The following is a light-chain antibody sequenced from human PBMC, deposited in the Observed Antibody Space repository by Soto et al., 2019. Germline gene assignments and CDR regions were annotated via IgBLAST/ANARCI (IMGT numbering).Light chain of an antibody. CDR2: DVS. CDR3: SSYTTSNTRQIV. J-gene: IGLJ1*01. CDR1: SSDVGGYNY. Sequence: QSVLTQPASVSGSPGQSITISCTGTSSDVGGYNYVSWYQHHPGKAPKLMIYDVSNRPSGVSNRFSGSKSGNTASLTISGLQPEDEADYYCSSYTTSNTRQIVFGTGTKVTGL. V-gene: IGLV2-14*03.